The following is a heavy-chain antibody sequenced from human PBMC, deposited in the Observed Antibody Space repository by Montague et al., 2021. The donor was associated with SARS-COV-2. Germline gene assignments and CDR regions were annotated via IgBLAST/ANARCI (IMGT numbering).Heavy chain of an antibody. J-gene: IGHJ5*02. CDR3: ARGWEVVVPAAMARVDP. D-gene: IGHD2-2*01. V-gene: IGHV4-39*01. CDR2: IYYSGST. Sequence: SETLSLTCTVSGRSISSSSYYWGWIRQPPGKGLEWIGSIYYSGSTYYNPSLKSRVTISVDTSKNQFSLKLSSVTAADTAVYYCARGWEVVVPAAMARVDPWGQGTLVTVSS. CDR1: GRSISSSSYY.